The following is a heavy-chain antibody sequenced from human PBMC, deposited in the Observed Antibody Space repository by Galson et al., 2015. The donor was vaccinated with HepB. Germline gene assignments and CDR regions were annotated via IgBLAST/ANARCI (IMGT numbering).Heavy chain of an antibody. CDR3: ARDYSLHILCPGF. D-gene: IGHD2-21*01. Sequence: SVKVSCKASGYTFTSYAMNWVRQAPGQGLEWMGWINTNTGNPTYAQGFTGRFVFSLDTSVSTAYLQISGLKAEDTAVYYCARDYSLHILCPGFWGQGTLVTVSS. J-gene: IGHJ4*02. CDR1: GYTFTSYA. CDR2: INTNTGNP. V-gene: IGHV7-4-1*02.